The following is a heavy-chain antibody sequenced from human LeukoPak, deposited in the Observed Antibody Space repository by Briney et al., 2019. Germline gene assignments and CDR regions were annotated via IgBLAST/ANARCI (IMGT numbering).Heavy chain of an antibody. CDR1: GDTFSSYV. Sequence: ASVKVPCKASGDTFSSYVISWVRQAPGQGLEWMGGINPVFGTAHYAQKFQGRVTITADESTSTAYMELSSLRSEDTAVYYCARTYYDFWSGSYYYYGMDVWGQGTTVTVSS. V-gene: IGHV1-69*13. D-gene: IGHD3-3*01. CDR3: ARTYYDFWSGSYYYYGMDV. CDR2: INPVFGTA. J-gene: IGHJ6*02.